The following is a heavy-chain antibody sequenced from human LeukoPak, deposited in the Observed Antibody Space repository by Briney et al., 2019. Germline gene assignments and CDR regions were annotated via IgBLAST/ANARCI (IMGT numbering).Heavy chain of an antibody. J-gene: IGHJ4*02. V-gene: IGHV4-34*01. CDR1: GGSFSGYY. CDR2: NNHSGST. Sequence: SETLSLTCAVYGGSFSGYYWSWIRQPPGKGLEWIGENNHSGSTNYNPSLKSRVTISVDTSKNQFSLKLSSVTAADTAVYYCARGRRRTDYWGQGTLVTVSS. CDR3: ARGRRRTDY.